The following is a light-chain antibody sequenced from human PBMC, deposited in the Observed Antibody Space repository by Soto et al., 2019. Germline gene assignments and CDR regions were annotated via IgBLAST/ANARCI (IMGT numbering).Light chain of an antibody. CDR2: EVS. Sequence: QSALTQPPSVSGSPGQSVTMSCTGTRYDVGGYNYVSWYQQHPGKAPKLMIYEVSNRPSGISNRFSGSKSGNTASLTISGLQAEDEADYYCSSYTSSSTFSVFGTGTKVTVL. CDR1: RYDVGGYNY. V-gene: IGLV2-14*01. CDR3: SSYTSSSTFSV. J-gene: IGLJ1*01.